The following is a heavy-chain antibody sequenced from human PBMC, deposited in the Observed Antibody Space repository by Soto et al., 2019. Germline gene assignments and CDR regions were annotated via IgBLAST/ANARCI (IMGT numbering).Heavy chain of an antibody. Sequence: QVRLVQSGAEVKKTESSVKVSCEASGTTFSNFAIGWVRQATGQGLEWIGGIILPFGTPNYAQKFQGRVTISADESMTIVYMELGGLRCGDTAVYYCVSGPDYEGYFDYWGQGTLVTVSS. J-gene: IGHJ4*02. CDR1: GTTFSNFA. D-gene: IGHD3-22*01. CDR2: IILPFGTP. V-gene: IGHV1-69*12. CDR3: VSGPDYEGYFDY.